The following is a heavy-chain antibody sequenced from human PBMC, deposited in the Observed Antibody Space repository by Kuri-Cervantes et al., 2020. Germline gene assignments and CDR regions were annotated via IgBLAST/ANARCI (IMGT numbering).Heavy chain of an antibody. CDR1: GGSIDNYF. CDR2: IYYSAYT. Sequence: GSLRLSCSVSGGSIDNYFWNWVRQPPGKGLEWIGYIYYSAYTNYNPSLKSRVTISVDTSKNQFSLKLSSVTAADTAVYYCARQGGESYYYYMDVWGKGTTVTVSS. V-gene: IGHV4-59*08. D-gene: IGHD3-16*01. J-gene: IGHJ6*03. CDR3: ARQGGESYYYYMDV.